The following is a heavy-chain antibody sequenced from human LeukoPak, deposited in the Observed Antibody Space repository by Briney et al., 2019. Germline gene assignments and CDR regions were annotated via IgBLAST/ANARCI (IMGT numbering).Heavy chain of an antibody. Sequence: PGGSLRLSCAASGFTFSSYRMNWVRQAPGKGLEWVSSISSSSSYIYYADSVKGRFTISRDSAKNSLYLQMNSLRAEDTAVYYCARGDDFFQTDAFDIWGQGTMVTVSS. J-gene: IGHJ3*02. CDR2: ISSSSSYI. CDR3: ARGDDFFQTDAFDI. CDR1: GFTFSSYR. D-gene: IGHD3-3*01. V-gene: IGHV3-21*01.